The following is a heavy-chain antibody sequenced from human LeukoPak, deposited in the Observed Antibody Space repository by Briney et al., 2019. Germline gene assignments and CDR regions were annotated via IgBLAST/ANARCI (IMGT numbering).Heavy chain of an antibody. CDR3: ARVRGGLWYAFDL. CDR1: GFTASGFF. V-gene: IGHV3-72*01. Sequence: PGGSLRLSCAASGFTASGFFMDWVRQAPGKGLEWVGRTKDRGNNHNTEYAASVTGRFTISRDDSKNSLSLQMNSLKIEDTAIYYCARVRGGLWYAFDLWGRGTMVTVSS. CDR2: TKDRGNNHNT. D-gene: IGHD2-21*01. J-gene: IGHJ3*01.